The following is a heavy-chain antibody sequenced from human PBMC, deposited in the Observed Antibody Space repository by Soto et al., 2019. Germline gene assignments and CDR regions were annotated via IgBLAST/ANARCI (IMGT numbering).Heavy chain of an antibody. CDR2: IYPGDSDT. J-gene: IGHJ6*02. CDR1: GYSFTSYW. Sequence: RGESLKISCKGSGYSFTSYWIGWVRQMPGKGLEWMGIIYPGDSDTRYSPSFQGQVTISADKSISTAYLQWSSLKASDTAMYYCARLEYCSGGSCYSDYYYGMDVWGQGTTVTVSS. D-gene: IGHD2-15*01. CDR3: ARLEYCSGGSCYSDYYYGMDV. V-gene: IGHV5-51*01.